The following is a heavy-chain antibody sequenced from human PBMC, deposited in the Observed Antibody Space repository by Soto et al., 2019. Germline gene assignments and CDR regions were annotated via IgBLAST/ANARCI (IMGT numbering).Heavy chain of an antibody. D-gene: IGHD3-10*01. J-gene: IGHJ4*02. CDR1: GFTFSSYG. V-gene: IGHV3-30*03. CDR2: ISYDGSNK. Sequence: QVQLVESGGGVVQPGRSLRLSCAASGFTFSSYGMHWVRQAPGKGLEWVAVISYDGSNKYYADSVKGRFTISRDNSKNTLYLQMNSLRAEDTAVYYCARWFGEYGFDYWGQGTLVTVSS. CDR3: ARWFGEYGFDY.